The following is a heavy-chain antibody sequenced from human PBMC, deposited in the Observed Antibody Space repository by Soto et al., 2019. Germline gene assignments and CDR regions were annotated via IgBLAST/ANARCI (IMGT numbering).Heavy chain of an antibody. CDR1: GGSISSGGYY. J-gene: IGHJ4*02. D-gene: IGHD6-13*01. CDR3: AGWVLSSSWYYFDY. CDR2: IYYSEST. Sequence: QVQLQESGPGLVKPSQTLSLTCTVSGGSISSGGYYWSWIRQHPGKGLEWIGYIYYSESTYYNPSLKSRVTISVDTSKNQFSLKLSSVTAADTAVYYCAGWVLSSSWYYFDYWGQGTLVTVSS. V-gene: IGHV4-31*03.